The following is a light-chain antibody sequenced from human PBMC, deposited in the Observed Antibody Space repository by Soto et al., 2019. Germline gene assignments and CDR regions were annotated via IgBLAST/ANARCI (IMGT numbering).Light chain of an antibody. CDR3: QQSYSTSSP. Sequence: DIQMTQSPSSLSASVGDRVTITCRASQSISTYLSWYQQRPGKAPKLLIYATSRLQSGVPSRFSGSGTGTNFILTIYSLYPQDFATYYCQQSYSTSSPFGPGTKVEIK. J-gene: IGKJ3*01. CDR1: QSISTY. V-gene: IGKV1-39*01. CDR2: ATS.